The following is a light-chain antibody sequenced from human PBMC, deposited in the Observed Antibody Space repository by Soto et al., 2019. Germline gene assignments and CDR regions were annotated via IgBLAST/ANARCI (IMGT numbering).Light chain of an antibody. J-gene: IGKJ2*01. CDR3: QQYGRSPLMYT. CDR2: GAS. CDR1: QSVTSNY. V-gene: IGKV3-20*01. Sequence: EIVLTQSPGTLSLSPGERATLSCRASQSVTSNYLAWYQQKPRQAPRLLIYGASTRAAGVPDRFSGSGSGTDFTLTITRLEPEDFAVYYCQQYGRSPLMYTFGQGTKLGVK.